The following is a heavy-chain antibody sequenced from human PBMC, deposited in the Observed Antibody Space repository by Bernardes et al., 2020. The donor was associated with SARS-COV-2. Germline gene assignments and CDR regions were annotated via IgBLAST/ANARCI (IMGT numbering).Heavy chain of an antibody. CDR3: AKVQAILWIRPYNSGMDL. V-gene: IGHV1-2*02. CDR2: INPDSGDT. Sequence: ASVKVSCKASGYTFTHYYIHWVRQAPGQGLEWMGWINPDSGDTKYVEKFQGRVTMTRDTSSSTAYMELRRLRTEDTAIYYCAKVQAILWIRPYNSGMDLWGQGTTVTVSS. J-gene: IGHJ6*02. CDR1: GYTFTHYY. D-gene: IGHD5-18*01.